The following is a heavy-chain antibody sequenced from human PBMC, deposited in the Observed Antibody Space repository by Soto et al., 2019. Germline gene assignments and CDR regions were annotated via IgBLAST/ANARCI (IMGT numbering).Heavy chain of an antibody. J-gene: IGHJ4*02. Sequence: PSETLSLTCTVSGGSISSSSYYWGWIRQPPGEALEWIGHTYHSGNPYYNPSLKSRVTISVDTSKNQFSLKLSSVTAADTAVYYCARHNDYVDYWGQGTLVTVSS. CDR2: TYHSGNP. CDR1: GGSISSSSYY. CDR3: ARHNDYVDY. V-gene: IGHV4-39*01.